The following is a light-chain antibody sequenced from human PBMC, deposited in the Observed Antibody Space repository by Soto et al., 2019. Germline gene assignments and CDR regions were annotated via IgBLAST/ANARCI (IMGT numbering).Light chain of an antibody. CDR1: SXDVGGYNY. CDR3: SSYTSSSTLV. CDR2: EVS. V-gene: IGLV2-14*01. Sequence: QSVLTQPASVSGSPGQSITIYCTGTSXDVGGYNYVSWYQQHPGKAPKLMIYEVSNRPSGVSNRFSGSKSGNTASLTISGLQAEDEADYYCSSYTSSSTLVFGTGTKSPS. J-gene: IGLJ1*01.